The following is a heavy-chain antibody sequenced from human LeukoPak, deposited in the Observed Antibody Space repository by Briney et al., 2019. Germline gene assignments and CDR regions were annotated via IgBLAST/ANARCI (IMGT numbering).Heavy chain of an antibody. J-gene: IGHJ4*02. CDR2: ISWNSSSI. Sequence: PGGSLRLSCAASGFTFDDYVMHWVRQAPGKGLEWVSGISWNSSSIVYADSVKGRFTISRDNAKNSLYLQMNSLRAEDTALYYCAKDRGAEQWLERGLDYWGQGTLVTVSS. V-gene: IGHV3-9*01. D-gene: IGHD6-19*01. CDR3: AKDRGAEQWLERGLDY. CDR1: GFTFDDYV.